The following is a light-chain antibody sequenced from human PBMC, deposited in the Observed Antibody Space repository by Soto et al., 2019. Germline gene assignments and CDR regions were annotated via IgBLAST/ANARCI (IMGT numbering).Light chain of an antibody. Sequence: QMTQSAASVSASVGGRVTITWRASQSISSYLNWYQQKPGKAPKLLIYAASSLQSGVPSRFSGSGSGTDFTLTISSLEPEDFAVYYCQQRSNWPITFGQGTRLEI. V-gene: IGKV1-39*01. CDR1: QSISSY. CDR3: QQRSNWPIT. CDR2: AAS. J-gene: IGKJ5*01.